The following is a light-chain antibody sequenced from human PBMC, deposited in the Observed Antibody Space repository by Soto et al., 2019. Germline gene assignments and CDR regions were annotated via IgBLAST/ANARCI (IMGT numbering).Light chain of an antibody. V-gene: IGLV2-14*01. CDR1: SSDVGGYNY. CDR3: SSYTNTGTLGV. CDR2: DVS. J-gene: IGLJ3*02. Sequence: QSALTQVASVSGSPGQSITISCTGTSSDVGGYNYVSWYQQHPGKAPKLMIYDVSSRPSGVYNRFSGSKSGNTASLTISGLQAEDEADYYCSSYTNTGTLGVFGGGTKLTVL.